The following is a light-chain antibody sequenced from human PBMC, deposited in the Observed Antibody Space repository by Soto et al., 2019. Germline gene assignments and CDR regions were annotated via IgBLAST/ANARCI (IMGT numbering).Light chain of an antibody. CDR3: QQRSNWPPWT. CDR1: QSVSSY. V-gene: IGKV3-11*01. CDR2: GTS. Sequence: EIVLAQSPATLSLSPGERATLSCRASQSVSSYLAWYQQKPGQAPRLLIYGTSSRATGIPDRFSGSGSGTDFTLTISSLEPEDFAVYYCQQRSNWPPWTFGQGTKVDIK. J-gene: IGKJ1*01.